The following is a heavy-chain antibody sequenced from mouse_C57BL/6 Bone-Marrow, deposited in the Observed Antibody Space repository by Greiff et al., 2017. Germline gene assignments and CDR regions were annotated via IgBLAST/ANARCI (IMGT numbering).Heavy chain of an antibody. CDR1: GYTFTSYD. D-gene: IGHD1-1*01. CDR3: ARLEFASSSGDWYVDV. CDR2: IYPRDGST. V-gene: IGHV1-85*01. Sequence: VQGVESGPELVKPGASVKLSCKASGYTFTSYDINWVKQRPGQGLEWIGWIYPRDGSTKYNEKFKGKATLTVDTSSSTAYMELHILTSEDSAVYFCARLEFASSSGDWYVDVWCTGTTVTVSS. J-gene: IGHJ1*03.